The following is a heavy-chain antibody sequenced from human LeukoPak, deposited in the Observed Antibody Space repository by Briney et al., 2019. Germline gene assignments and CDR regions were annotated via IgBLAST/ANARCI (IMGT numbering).Heavy chain of an antibody. V-gene: IGHV3-66*01. D-gene: IGHD3-22*01. J-gene: IGHJ4*02. CDR2: IYSGGST. Sequence: GGSLRLSCAVSGFTVSGNYMNWVRQAPGKGLEWVSVIYSGGSTYYADSVKGRFTISRDNSKNTLYLQMNSLRAEDTAVYYCTRDRGSYYYDTGYWGQGTLVTVSS. CDR1: GFTVSGNY. CDR3: TRDRGSYYYDTGY.